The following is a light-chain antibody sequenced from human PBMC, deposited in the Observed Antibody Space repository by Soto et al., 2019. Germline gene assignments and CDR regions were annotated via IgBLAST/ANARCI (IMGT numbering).Light chain of an antibody. V-gene: IGKV3-20*01. CDR1: QSVSSSY. CDR3: QQDGSAPRT. J-gene: IGKJ1*01. Sequence: DIVLTQSPGTLSLSPGERATLSCRASQSVSSSYLAWYQQKPGQAPRLLIYGASSRATGIPDRFSGSGSGTDFSRTISRLEPEEFAVYYCQQDGSAPRTFGQGTKVEIK. CDR2: GAS.